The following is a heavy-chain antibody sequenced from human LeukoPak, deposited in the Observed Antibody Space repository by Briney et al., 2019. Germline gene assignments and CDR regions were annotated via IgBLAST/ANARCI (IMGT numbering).Heavy chain of an antibody. CDR3: AEGSGWYN. V-gene: IGHV3-23*01. D-gene: IGHD6-19*01. CDR1: GFTFSSST. CDR2: ISGSGGST. Sequence: GGSLRLSCAASGFTFSSSTTTWVRQAPGKGLEWVSGISGSGGSTYYAESVKGRFTISRDNSKSTLYLQMNSLRAEDTAIYYCAEGSGWYNWGQGTLVTVSS. J-gene: IGHJ4*02.